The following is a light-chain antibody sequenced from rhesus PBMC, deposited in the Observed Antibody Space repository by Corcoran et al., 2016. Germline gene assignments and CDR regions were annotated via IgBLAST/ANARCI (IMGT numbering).Light chain of an antibody. V-gene: IGKV1-74*01. Sequence: DIQMTQSPSSLSASVGDRVTITCRASENINNYLHWYQQKPGKAPKLPIHATSTLQSGVPSRFSGSGSGTDYTFTIRSLQPEDVATYYCQHSHGTPYNFGQGTKVEIK. CDR2: ATS. CDR1: ENINNY. J-gene: IGKJ2*01. CDR3: QHSHGTPYN.